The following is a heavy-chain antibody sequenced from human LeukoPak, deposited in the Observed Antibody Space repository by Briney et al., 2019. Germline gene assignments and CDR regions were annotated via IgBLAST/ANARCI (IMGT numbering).Heavy chain of an antibody. D-gene: IGHD2-21*01. Sequence: SETLSLTCTVSGGSISSYDWSWIRQPAGKGLEWIGRIYTRGSTNYNPSLKSRVTMSVDTSKNQFSLKLSSVPAADTAVYYCARGVVIAPQTFDYWGQGTLVTVSS. CDR2: IYTRGST. CDR3: ARGVVIAPQTFDY. J-gene: IGHJ4*02. V-gene: IGHV4-4*07. CDR1: GGSISSYD.